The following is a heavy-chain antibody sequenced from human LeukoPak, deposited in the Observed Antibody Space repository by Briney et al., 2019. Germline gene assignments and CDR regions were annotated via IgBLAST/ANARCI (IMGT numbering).Heavy chain of an antibody. D-gene: IGHD3-10*01. CDR2: VYYTGSA. J-gene: IGHJ5*02. CDR3: ARYASGSYYWFDR. CDR1: GGSISSTSYH. V-gene: IGHV4-39*01. Sequence: SETLSLTCTVSGGSISSTSYHWAWIRQPPGKGLEWIATVYYTGSAYYNPSLKSRVTISVDTSKSQFSLKLSSVTTADTALYYCARYASGSYYWFDRWGQGTLVTVSS.